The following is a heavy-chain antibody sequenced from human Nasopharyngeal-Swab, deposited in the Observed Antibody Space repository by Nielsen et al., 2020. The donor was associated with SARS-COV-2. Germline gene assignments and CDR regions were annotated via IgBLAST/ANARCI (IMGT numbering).Heavy chain of an antibody. CDR2: ITKDAKTT. J-gene: IGHJ4*02. CDR1: TFTFDDYA. V-gene: IGHV3-43*02. D-gene: IGHD2-21*02. CDR3: AKGRSDSYYTYFDS. Sequence: GASLKISCVSSTFTFDDYALHWVRQAPGKGLEWLSLITKDAKTTQYADSVKGRFTISRDNSKKSLYLQMSGLRPEDTAFYFCAKGRSDSYYTYFDSWGQGTLVTVSS.